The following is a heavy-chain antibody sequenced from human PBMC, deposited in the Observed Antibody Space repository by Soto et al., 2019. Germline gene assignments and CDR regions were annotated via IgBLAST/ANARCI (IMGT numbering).Heavy chain of an antibody. V-gene: IGHV4-34*01. J-gene: IGHJ6*02. CDR2: INHSGST. Sequence: SETLSLTCAVYGGSFSGYYWSWIRQPPGKGLEWIGEINHSGSTNYNPSLKSRVTISVDTSKNQFSLKLSSVTAADTAVYYCARGLCSSGRPFTCGYHYYGMDVWGQGTTVTVSS. CDR1: GGSFSGYY. CDR3: ARGLCSSGRPFTCGYHYYGMDV. D-gene: IGHD6-19*01.